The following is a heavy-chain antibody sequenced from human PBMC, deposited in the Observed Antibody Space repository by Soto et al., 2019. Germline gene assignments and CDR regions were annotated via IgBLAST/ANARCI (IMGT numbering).Heavy chain of an antibody. CDR3: AKEVWSGPMDV. CDR2: SYDGSNK. Sequence: QVQLVESGAGVVQPGRSLRLSCAASGFTFSSYGMHWVRQAPGKGLEWVAVSYDGSNKYYAESVKGRFTISRDNSKNTLYLQMNSLRAEDTAGYYCAKEVWSGPMDVWGQGTPVTFS. D-gene: IGHD3-3*01. V-gene: IGHV3-30*18. CDR1: GFTFSSYG. J-gene: IGHJ6*02.